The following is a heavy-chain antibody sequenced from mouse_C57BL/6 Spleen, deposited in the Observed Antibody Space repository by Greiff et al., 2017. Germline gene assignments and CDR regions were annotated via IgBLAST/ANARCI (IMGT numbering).Heavy chain of an antibody. Sequence: VQLQQPGAELVMPGASVKLSCKASGYTFTSYWMHWVKQRPGQGLEWIGEIDPSDSYTNYNQKFKGKSTLTVDKSSSTAYMQLSSLTSEDSAVYYCARSGKTAQATFAYWGQGTLVTVSA. J-gene: IGHJ3*01. D-gene: IGHD3-2*02. V-gene: IGHV1-69*01. CDR1: GYTFTSYW. CDR3: ARSGKTAQATFAY. CDR2: IDPSDSYT.